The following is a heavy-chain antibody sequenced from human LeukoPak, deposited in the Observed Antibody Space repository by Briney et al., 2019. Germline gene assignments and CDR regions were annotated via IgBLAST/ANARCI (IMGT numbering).Heavy chain of an antibody. CDR1: GFTVSSNY. Sequence: PGGSLRLSCAASGFTVSSNYMSWVRQAPEKGLEWVSIIYSRGSTYYAGSVKGRFTISRDDSKNTVYLQMNSLRAEDAAVYYCASGGLGARKYYSDPFDYWGQGTLVTVSS. CDR3: ASGGLGARKYYSDPFDY. J-gene: IGHJ4*02. D-gene: IGHD3-10*01. CDR2: IYSRGST. V-gene: IGHV3-53*01.